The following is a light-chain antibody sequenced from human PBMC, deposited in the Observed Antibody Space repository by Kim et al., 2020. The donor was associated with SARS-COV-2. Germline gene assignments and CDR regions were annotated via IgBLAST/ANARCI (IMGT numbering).Light chain of an antibody. Sequence: SVSPGETATLSCRASQGISGNLAWYQQKSGQAPRLLFYHALSRATGIPARFSAGGSGTEFTLTIYSLQSEDFAVYSCQQYANWPYTFGQGTKLEI. CDR3: QQYANWPYT. CDR2: HAL. J-gene: IGKJ2*01. V-gene: IGKV3-15*01. CDR1: QGISGN.